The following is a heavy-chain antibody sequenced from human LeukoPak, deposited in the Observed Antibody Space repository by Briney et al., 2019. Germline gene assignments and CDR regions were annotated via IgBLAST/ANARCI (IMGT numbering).Heavy chain of an antibody. J-gene: IGHJ4*02. D-gene: IGHD3-22*01. CDR1: GFTFSSYP. Sequence: PGGSLRLSCAASGFTFSSYPMSWVREAPGKGLEWVSAISGSGDSTYYADSVKGRFTVSGDGSKNTLYLQMNSLRAEDTAVYYCAKGSMDGGQFYYDTSGGQGTLVTFSS. V-gene: IGHV3-23*01. CDR3: AKGSMDGGQFYYDTS. CDR2: ISGSGDST.